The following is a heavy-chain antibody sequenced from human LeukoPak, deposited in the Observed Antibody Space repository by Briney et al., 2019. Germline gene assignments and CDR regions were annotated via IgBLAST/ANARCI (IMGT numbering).Heavy chain of an antibody. D-gene: IGHD6-13*01. CDR2: INPNSGVT. CDR1: GYTFTGYN. CDR3: GRAGYSSSWLPVANAFDI. J-gene: IGHJ3*02. Sequence: ASVKVSCKASGYTFTGYNMHWVRQAPGQGLEWMGWINPNSGVTNYAQKFQGGVTMTRDTSISTVYMELSRLRSDDTAVYYCGRAGYSSSWLPVANAFDIWGQGTMVTVSS. V-gene: IGHV1-2*02.